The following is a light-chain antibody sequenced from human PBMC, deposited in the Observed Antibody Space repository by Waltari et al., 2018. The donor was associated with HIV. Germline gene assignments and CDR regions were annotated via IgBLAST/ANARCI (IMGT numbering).Light chain of an antibody. CDR3: QQYGTSPFT. V-gene: IGKV3-11*01. J-gene: IGKJ3*01. Sequence: EIVLTQSPATLSLSPGERATLSCRASQSVSNNFAWYQQRPGQAPRLLIYDASNRATGIPARFSGSGSGTDFTLTSSSLEPEDFAVYYCQQYGTSPFTFGPGTKVDIK. CDR2: DAS. CDR1: QSVSNN.